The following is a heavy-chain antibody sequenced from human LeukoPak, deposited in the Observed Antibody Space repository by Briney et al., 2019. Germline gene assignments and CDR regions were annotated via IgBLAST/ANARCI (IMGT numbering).Heavy chain of an antibody. D-gene: IGHD6-19*01. V-gene: IGHV3-74*01. CDR1: GFTFSSYW. CDR3: AKPYGSGYSYFDS. J-gene: IGHJ4*02. Sequence: PGGSLRLSCAASGFTFSSYWMHWVRQAPGKGLVWVSRVNTDGRSTSYADSVKGRFTISGDNAKNTLYLQMNSLRAEDTAVYYCAKPYGSGYSYFDSWGQGALVTVSS. CDR2: VNTDGRST.